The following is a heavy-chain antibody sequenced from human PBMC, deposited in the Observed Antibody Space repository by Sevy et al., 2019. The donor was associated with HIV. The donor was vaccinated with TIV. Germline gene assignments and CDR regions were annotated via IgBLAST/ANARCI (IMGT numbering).Heavy chain of an antibody. V-gene: IGHV3-21*01. D-gene: IGHD4-17*01. CDR1: GFTFNSHT. J-gene: IGHJ3*02. CDR2: IISSSSYI. CDR3: ARVKVYGDYGAFDI. Sequence: GGSLRLSCAGSGFTFNSHTMNWVRQAPGKGLEWVSSIISSSSYIYYGDSVKGRFTLSIDNAKSSLFLQMNSLRAEDTAIYFCARVKVYGDYGAFDIWGQGTMVTVSS.